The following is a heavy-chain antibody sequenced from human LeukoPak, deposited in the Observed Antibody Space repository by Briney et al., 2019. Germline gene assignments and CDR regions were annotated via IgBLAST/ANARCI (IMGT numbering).Heavy chain of an antibody. Sequence: GESLKISCKGSGYSFTNYWIGWVRQMPGKGLEWMGIIYPGDPDTRYSPSFQGRVTISADKSISTAYLQWSSLKASDTAMCYCARRYFYDSSVSQGGYFDYWGQGTLVTVSS. V-gene: IGHV5-51*01. D-gene: IGHD3-22*01. CDR1: GYSFTNYW. CDR2: IYPGDPDT. CDR3: ARRYFYDSSVSQGGYFDY. J-gene: IGHJ4*02.